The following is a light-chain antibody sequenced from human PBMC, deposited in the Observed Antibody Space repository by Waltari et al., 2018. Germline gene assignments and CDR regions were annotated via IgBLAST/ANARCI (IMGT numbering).Light chain of an antibody. CDR3: QHYNSYPWT. CDR2: KAT. Sequence: DIQMTQSPSTLSASVGDRVTITCRASQYINNWLAWYQQMPGKAPKLLIYKATTLESGVPSRFSGSGSGTEFTLTISILQPDDFGTYYCQHYNSYPWTFGLGTKVDIK. CDR1: QYINNW. V-gene: IGKV1-5*03. J-gene: IGKJ1*01.